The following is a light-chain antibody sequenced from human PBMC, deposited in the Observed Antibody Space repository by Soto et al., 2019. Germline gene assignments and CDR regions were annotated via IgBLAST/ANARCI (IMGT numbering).Light chain of an antibody. CDR1: SSDVGGYNY. Sequence: QSVLTQPPSASGSPGQSVTISCTGTSSDVGGYNYVSWYQQHPGKAPKLMIYEVTKQPSGVPDRFSGSKSGNTASLTVSGLQAEDEADYYCSSYAGSNNFVVFDGGTKLTVL. V-gene: IGLV2-8*01. CDR2: EVT. J-gene: IGLJ2*01. CDR3: SSYAGSNNFVV.